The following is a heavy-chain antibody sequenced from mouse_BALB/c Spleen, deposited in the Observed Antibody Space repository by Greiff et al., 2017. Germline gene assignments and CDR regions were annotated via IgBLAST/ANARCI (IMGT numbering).Heavy chain of an antibody. CDR2: IWAGGST. CDR1: GFSLTSYG. J-gene: IGHJ4*01. V-gene: IGHV2-9*02. Sequence: VQLVESGPGLVAPSQSLSITCTVSGFSLTSYGVHWVRQPPGKGLEWLGVIWAGGSTNYNSALMSRLSISKDNSKSQVFLKMNSLQTDDTAMYYCARDGPSQYYYAMDYWGQGTSVTVSS. CDR3: ARDGPSQYYYAMDY.